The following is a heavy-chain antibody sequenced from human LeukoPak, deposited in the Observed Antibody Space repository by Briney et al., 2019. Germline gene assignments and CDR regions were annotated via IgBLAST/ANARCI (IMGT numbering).Heavy chain of an antibody. CDR3: ARFSPLNGGSAFDI. CDR1: GFTVSSNY. V-gene: IGHV3-53*01. Sequence: GGSLRLSCAASGFTVSSNYMSWVRQAPGKGLEWVSVIYSGGSTYYADSVKGRFTISRDNSKNTLYLQMNSLRAEDTAVYYCARFSPLNGGSAFDIWGQGTMVTVSS. CDR2: IYSGGST. D-gene: IGHD3-16*01. J-gene: IGHJ3*02.